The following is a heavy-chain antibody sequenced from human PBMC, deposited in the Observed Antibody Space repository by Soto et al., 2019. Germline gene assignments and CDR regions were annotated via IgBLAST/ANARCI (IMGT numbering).Heavy chain of an antibody. CDR2: IWYDGSNK. V-gene: IGHV3-33*01. D-gene: IGHD6-19*01. CDR3: ARDAIAVAGPFDY. Sequence: PGGSLRLSCAAAGFTFSSYGMHWVRQAPGKGLEWVAVIWYDGSNKYYADSVKGRFTISRDNSKNTLYLQMNSLRAEDTAVYYCARDAIAVAGPFDYWGQGTLVTVS. CDR1: GFTFSSYG. J-gene: IGHJ4*02.